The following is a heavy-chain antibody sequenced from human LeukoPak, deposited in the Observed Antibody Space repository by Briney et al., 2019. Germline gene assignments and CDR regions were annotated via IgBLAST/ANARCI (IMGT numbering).Heavy chain of an antibody. CDR2: ITINIDRT. CDR1: GFTFSNYA. J-gene: IGHJ4*02. Sequence: GGSLRLSCSASGFTFSNYAMHWVRQAPGTGLEYVSAITINIDRTFYADSVQGRFTISRDNSANTLYLQMSSLRPEDTAVYYCVKPARGSGIQNGFDYWGQGTLVTVSS. V-gene: IGHV3-64D*06. CDR3: VKPARGSGIQNGFDY. D-gene: IGHD3-10*01.